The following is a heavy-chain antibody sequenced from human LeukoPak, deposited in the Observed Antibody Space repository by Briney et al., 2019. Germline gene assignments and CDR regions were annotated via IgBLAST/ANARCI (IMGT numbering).Heavy chain of an antibody. CDR1: GYTFTGYY. CDR2: INPNSGGT. V-gene: IGHV1-2*02. Sequence: ASVKVSCKASGYTFTGYYMHWVRQAPGQGLEWMGWINPNSGGTNYAQKFQGRVTMTRDTSISTAYMELSRLRSDDTAVYYCAREGIVVVPAAQPHNWFDPWGQGTLVTVSS. CDR3: AREGIVVVPAAQPHNWFDP. D-gene: IGHD2-2*01. J-gene: IGHJ5*02.